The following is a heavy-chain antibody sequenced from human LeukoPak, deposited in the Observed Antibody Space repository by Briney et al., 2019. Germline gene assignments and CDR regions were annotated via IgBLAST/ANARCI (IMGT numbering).Heavy chain of an antibody. J-gene: IGHJ6*03. Sequence: TAGGSLRLSCAASGFTFSSYSMNWVREAPGKGLEWVSSISSSSSYIYYADSVKGRFTISRDNAKNSLYLQMNSLRAEDTAVYYCAREQWENYMVVWGKGTTVTVSS. V-gene: IGHV3-21*01. CDR2: ISSSSSYI. CDR1: GFTFSSYS. CDR3: AREQWENYMVV. D-gene: IGHD1-26*01.